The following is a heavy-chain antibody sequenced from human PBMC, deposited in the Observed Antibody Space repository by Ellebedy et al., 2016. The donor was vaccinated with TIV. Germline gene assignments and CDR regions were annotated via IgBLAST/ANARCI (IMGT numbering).Heavy chain of an antibody. CDR2: ITSSSDAI. J-gene: IGHJ3*01. Sequence: GESLKISCAASGFTFSSYSMDWVRQAPGKGLEWISYITSSSDAIYYADSVKGRFTISRDNAKNSLYLQMNSLRAEDTAVYYCATVEMATINWWGQGTMVTVSS. V-gene: IGHV3-21*05. CDR3: ATVEMATINW. D-gene: IGHD5-24*01. CDR1: GFTFSSYS.